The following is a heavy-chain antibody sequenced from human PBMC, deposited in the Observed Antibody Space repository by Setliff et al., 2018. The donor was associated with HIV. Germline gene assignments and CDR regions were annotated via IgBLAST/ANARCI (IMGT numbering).Heavy chain of an antibody. CDR1: GFTFNSYG. CDR3: ARENNFDY. Sequence: PGGSLRLSCAASGFTFNSYGIHWVRQAPGNGLEWVAVIASHGNWHDYAASVKGRFTISRDTSRNTLYLQMNSLRVEDSALYYCARENNFDYWGQGTLVTVSS. V-gene: IGHV3-30*19. J-gene: IGHJ4*02. CDR2: IASHGNWH.